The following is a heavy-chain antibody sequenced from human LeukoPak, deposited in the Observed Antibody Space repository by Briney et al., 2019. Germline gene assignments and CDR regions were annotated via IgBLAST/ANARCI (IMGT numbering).Heavy chain of an antibody. CDR1: GYTFTSYY. CDR2: INPSGGST. V-gene: IGHV1-46*01. D-gene: IGHD3-16*02. J-gene: IGHJ6*03. CDR3: ARDQYDYVWGSYRYTSYYYYYYMDV. Sequence: ASVKVSCKASGYTFTSYYMHWVRQAPGQGLEWMGIINPSGGSTSYAQKFQGRVTMTRDMSTSTVYMELSSLRSGDTAVYYCARDQYDYVWGSYRYTSYYYYYYMDVWGKGTTVTISS.